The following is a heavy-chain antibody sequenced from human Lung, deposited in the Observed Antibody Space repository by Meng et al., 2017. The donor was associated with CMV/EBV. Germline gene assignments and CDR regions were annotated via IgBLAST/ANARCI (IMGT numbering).Heavy chain of an antibody. CDR1: GFTFSSYE. V-gene: IGHV3-48*03. J-gene: IGHJ3*01. CDR2: ISSSGSTI. D-gene: IGHD2-2*01. CDR3: VRYCSNTSCQLDYDAIDV. Sequence: SLKISCAASGFTFSSYEMNWVRQAPGKGLEWVSYISSSGSTIYYADSVKGRFTISIDNAKNSLYLQMHSLRAEDTAVYYCVRYCSNTSCQLDYDAIDVWGQGTMVTVSS.